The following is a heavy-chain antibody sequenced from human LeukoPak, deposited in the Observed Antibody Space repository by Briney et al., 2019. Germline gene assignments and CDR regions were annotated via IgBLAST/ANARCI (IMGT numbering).Heavy chain of an antibody. D-gene: IGHD4-17*01. Sequence: SETLSLTCIVSGGSISSTTYYWGWIRQPPGKGLEWIGSIYYSGSTYYNPSLKSRVTISVDTSKNLFSLKLTSVTAADTAVYYCARHSSMTTVTFDYWGQGVLVTVSS. CDR1: GGSISSTTYY. CDR2: IYYSGST. V-gene: IGHV4-39*01. J-gene: IGHJ4*02. CDR3: ARHSSMTTVTFDY.